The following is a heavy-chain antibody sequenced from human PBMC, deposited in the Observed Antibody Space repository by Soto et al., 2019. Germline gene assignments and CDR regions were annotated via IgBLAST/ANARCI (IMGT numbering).Heavy chain of an antibody. CDR1: GFTFSSYE. V-gene: IGHV3-48*03. CDR2: ISSSGNTI. Sequence: GGSLRLSCAASGFTFSSYEMNWVRQAPGKGLEWVSYISSSGNTIYYAASVKGRFTISRDNAKNSLYLQMNSLRAEDTAVYYCATYRWGSSIDYWGQGTLVTVSS. CDR3: ATYRWGSSIDY. J-gene: IGHJ4*02. D-gene: IGHD3-16*01.